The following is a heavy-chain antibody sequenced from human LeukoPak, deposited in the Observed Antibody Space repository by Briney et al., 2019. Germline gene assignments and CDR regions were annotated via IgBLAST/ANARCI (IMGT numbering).Heavy chain of an antibody. CDR3: ARDRAARFDP. V-gene: IGHV1-69*06. D-gene: IGHD6-13*01. CDR2: IIPIFGTA. CDR1: GGTLSSYA. Sequence: GASVKVSCKASGGTLSSYAISWVRQAPGQGLEWMGGIIPIFGTANYAQKFQGRVTITADKSTSTAYMELSSLRSEDTAVYYCARDRAARFDPWGQGTLVTVSS. J-gene: IGHJ5*02.